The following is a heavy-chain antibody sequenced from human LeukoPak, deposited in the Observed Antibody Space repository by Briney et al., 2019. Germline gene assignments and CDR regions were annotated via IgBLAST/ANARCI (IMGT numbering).Heavy chain of an antibody. Sequence: ASVKVSCKASGYRFTSYSISWVRQAPGQGLEWMGWISAYNGNTNYAQKLQGRVTMTTDTSTSTAYMELRSLRSDDTAVYYCARLLYDYVWGSLSSFDYWGQGTLVTVSS. CDR3: ARLLYDYVWGSLSSFDY. J-gene: IGHJ4*02. D-gene: IGHD3-16*01. V-gene: IGHV1-18*01. CDR1: GYRFTSYS. CDR2: ISAYNGNT.